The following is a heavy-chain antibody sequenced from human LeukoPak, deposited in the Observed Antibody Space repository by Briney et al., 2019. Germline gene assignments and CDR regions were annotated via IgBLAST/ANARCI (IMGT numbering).Heavy chain of an antibody. J-gene: IGHJ4*02. CDR1: GYTFTGYY. Sequence: ASVKVSCKASGYTFTGYYMHWVRQAPGQGLEWMGWNNPNSGGTNYAQKFQGRVTMTRDTSISTAYMELSRLRSDDTAVYYCARDLGGSGWSKGDYWGQGTLVTVSS. D-gene: IGHD6-19*01. CDR2: NNPNSGGT. CDR3: ARDLGGSGWSKGDY. V-gene: IGHV1-2*02.